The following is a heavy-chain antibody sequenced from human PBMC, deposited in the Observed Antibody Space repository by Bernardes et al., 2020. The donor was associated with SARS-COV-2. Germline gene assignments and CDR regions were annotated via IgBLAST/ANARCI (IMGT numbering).Heavy chain of an antibody. D-gene: IGHD6-6*01. Sequence: SETLSLTCAVDGESFSGFYWSWIRQPPGKGLEWIGEINHSGGTNYNPSLKSRVTISVDTSKNQFSLNLSSVTAADTAVYYCARRGTGAARHSYWGQGTLVTVSS. J-gene: IGHJ4*02. CDR3: ARRGTGAARHSY. CDR1: GESFSGFY. CDR2: INHSGGT. V-gene: IGHV4-34*01.